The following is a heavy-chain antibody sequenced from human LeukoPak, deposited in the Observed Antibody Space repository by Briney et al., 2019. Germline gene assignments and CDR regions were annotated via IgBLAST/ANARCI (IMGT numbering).Heavy chain of an antibody. CDR2: INPQSGDT. J-gene: IGHJ6*03. D-gene: IGHD2-15*01. CDR3: ARDGDYLLLSARYYMDV. CDR1: GYTSTAYY. V-gene: IGHV1-2*02. Sequence: ASVKVSCKASGYTSTAYYMHWVRQAPGQGLDWMGWINPQSGDTKFAQKFRGRVTMTRDTSISTAYMELTSLKSDDTAVYYCARDGDYLLLSARYYMDVWGKGTTVTISS.